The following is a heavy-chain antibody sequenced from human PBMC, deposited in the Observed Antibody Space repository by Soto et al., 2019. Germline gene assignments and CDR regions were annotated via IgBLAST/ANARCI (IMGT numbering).Heavy chain of an antibody. Sequence: QVQLVQSGADVKKPGASVKVSCKASGYNFTSYGISWVRQAPGQGLEWMGWISPHNGRTKYARRFPDRVTMTTATPTSTVYMELGSLRSDDTAVYYCARDLYYSSGRYFDHDAFDIWGQGTVVTVSS. CDR3: ARDLYYSSGRYFDHDAFDI. V-gene: IGHV1-18*01. CDR1: GYNFTSYG. D-gene: IGHD6-19*01. J-gene: IGHJ3*02. CDR2: ISPHNGRT.